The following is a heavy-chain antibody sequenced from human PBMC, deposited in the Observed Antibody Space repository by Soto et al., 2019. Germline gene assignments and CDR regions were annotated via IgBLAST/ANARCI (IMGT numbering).Heavy chain of an antibody. J-gene: IGHJ4*02. V-gene: IGHV4-61*01. D-gene: IGHD5-18*01. Sequence: SETLSLTCTVSGGSVSSAIYYWTWIRHSPGKGLEWIGYIYYTGSTNYNPSLKSRVTISVDTSKNLFSLKLTSVTAADTAVYYCARDIRGYSRAFDYWGQGNMVTVSS. CDR3: ARDIRGYSRAFDY. CDR2: IYYTGST. CDR1: GGSVSSAIYY.